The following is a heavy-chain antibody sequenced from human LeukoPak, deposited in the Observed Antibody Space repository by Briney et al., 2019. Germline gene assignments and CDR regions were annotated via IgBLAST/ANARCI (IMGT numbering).Heavy chain of an antibody. J-gene: IGHJ4*02. CDR3: ARPAVAGLRAGGYDY. CDR1: GFTFSSYA. V-gene: IGHV3-23*01. Sequence: PGGSLRLSCAASGFTFSSYAMSWVRQAPGKGLEWVSAISGSGGSTYYADSVKGWFTISRDNSKNTLYLQMNSLRVEDTAVYYCARPAVAGLRAGGYDYWGQGTLVTVSS. CDR2: ISGSGGST. D-gene: IGHD6-19*01.